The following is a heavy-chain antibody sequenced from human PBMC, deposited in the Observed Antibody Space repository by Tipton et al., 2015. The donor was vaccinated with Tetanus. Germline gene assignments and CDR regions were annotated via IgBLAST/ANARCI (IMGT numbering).Heavy chain of an antibody. CDR2: SYASGSN. CDR1: GGSVSSGGFS. D-gene: IGHD4-17*01. J-gene: IGHJ4*02. CDR3: ARGGDPGYFDF. Sequence: TLSLTCDVSGGSVSSGGFSWNWIRQPPGKGLEWIGYSYASGSNYYNPSLKSRLTISVHGSKNQFSLKLSSVTAADTAVHYCARGGDPGYFDFWGQGILVTVSS. V-gene: IGHV4-30-2*01.